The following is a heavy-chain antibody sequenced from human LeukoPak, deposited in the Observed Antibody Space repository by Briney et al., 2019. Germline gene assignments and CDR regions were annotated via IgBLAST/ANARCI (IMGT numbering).Heavy chain of an antibody. J-gene: IGHJ4*02. D-gene: IGHD7-27*01. V-gene: IGHV3-48*03. CDR3: ARDEKLGTGVWYFDY. CDR1: GFTFSSYE. Sequence: GGSLRLSCAASGFTFSSYEMIWVRQAPGKGLEWVSYIGTSGSSIYYADSVKGRFTISRDNAKNSLYLQMNSLRDEDTAVYYCARDEKLGTGVWYFDYWGQGTLVTVSS. CDR2: IGTSGSSI.